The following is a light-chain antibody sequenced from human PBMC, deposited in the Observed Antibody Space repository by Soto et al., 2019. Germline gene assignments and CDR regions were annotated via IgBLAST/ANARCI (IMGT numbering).Light chain of an antibody. Sequence: QSALAQPPSASGSPGQSVTISCTGTSSDVGGYNYVSWYQQHPGRAPKLMISEVSKRPSGVPDRFSGSKSGNTASLTVSGLQAEDEADYYCSSYAGSNNYVFGHGTKVTVL. CDR3: SSYAGSNNYV. CDR1: SSDVGGYNY. V-gene: IGLV2-8*01. J-gene: IGLJ1*01. CDR2: EVS.